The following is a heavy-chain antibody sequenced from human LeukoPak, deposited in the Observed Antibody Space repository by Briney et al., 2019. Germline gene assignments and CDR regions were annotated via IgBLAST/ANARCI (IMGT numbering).Heavy chain of an antibody. V-gene: IGHV1-2*02. CDR1: GYTFTGYY. Sequence: ASVKVSCKASGYTFTGYYMHWVRQAPGQGLERMGWINPNSGGTNYAQKFQGRVTMTRDTSISTAYMELSRLRSDDTAVYYCARFVVVPAGSSDYWGQGTLVTVSS. CDR3: ARFVVVPAGSSDY. CDR2: INPNSGGT. D-gene: IGHD2-2*01. J-gene: IGHJ4*02.